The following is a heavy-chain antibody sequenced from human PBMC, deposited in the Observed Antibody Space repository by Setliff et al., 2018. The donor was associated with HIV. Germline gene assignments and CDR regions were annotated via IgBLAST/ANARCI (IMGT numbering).Heavy chain of an antibody. D-gene: IGHD5-12*01. V-gene: IGHV1-18*01. J-gene: IGHJ4*02. Sequence: ASVKVSCKASGYTFSDYGISWVRQAPGQGLEWMGWISAHNGRLNYAQKFQGRVTMTTDRSTSTAYMELRSLRSDDTAVHYCARDVGRDGYCFDHWGQGTLVTVSS. CDR1: GYTFSDYG. CDR3: ARDVGRDGYCFDH. CDR2: ISAHNGRL.